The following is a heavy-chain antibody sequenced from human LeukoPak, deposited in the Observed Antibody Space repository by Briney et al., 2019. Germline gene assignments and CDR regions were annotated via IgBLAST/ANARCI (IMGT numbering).Heavy chain of an antibody. CDR3: ARDGIRERGYYYYMDV. CDR1: GFTFSSYS. D-gene: IGHD1-26*01. V-gene: IGHV3-21*01. J-gene: IGHJ6*03. CDR2: ISSSSSYI. Sequence: GGSLRLSCAASGFTFSSYSMNWVRQAPGKGLEWVSSISSSSSYIYYADSVKGRFTISRDNAKNSLYLQMNSLRAEDTAVYYCARDGIRERGYYYYMDVWGKGTTVTVSS.